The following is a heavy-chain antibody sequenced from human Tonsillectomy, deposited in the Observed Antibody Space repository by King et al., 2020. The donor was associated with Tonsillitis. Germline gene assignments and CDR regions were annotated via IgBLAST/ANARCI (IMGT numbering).Heavy chain of an antibody. CDR2: ISGSGGST. D-gene: IGHD3-22*01. CDR3: AKDLRYYYDSSGYYDI. CDR1: GFTFSSYA. Sequence: VQLVESGGGLVQPGGSLRLSCAASGFTFSSYAMSWVRQAPGKGLEWVSAISGSGGSTYYADSVKGRFTISRDNSKNTLYLQMNSLRAADTAVYYCAKDLRYYYDSSGYYDIWGQGTMVTVSS. J-gene: IGHJ3*02. V-gene: IGHV3-23*04.